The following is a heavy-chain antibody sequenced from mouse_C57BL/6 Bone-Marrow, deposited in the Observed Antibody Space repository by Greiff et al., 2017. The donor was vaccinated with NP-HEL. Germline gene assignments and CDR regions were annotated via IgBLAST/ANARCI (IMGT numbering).Heavy chain of an antibody. J-gene: IGHJ2*01. V-gene: IGHV1-19*01. CDR2: INPYNGGT. CDR3: ARTRDFDN. CDR1: GYTFTDYY. Sequence: VQLQQPGPVLVKPGASVKMSCKASGYTFTDYYMNWVKQSPGRSLEWIGGINPYNGGTSYNQKFKGKATLTVDKSSSTAYMQLNSLTSDDSAVSYSARTRDFDNWGKGTTPPVS.